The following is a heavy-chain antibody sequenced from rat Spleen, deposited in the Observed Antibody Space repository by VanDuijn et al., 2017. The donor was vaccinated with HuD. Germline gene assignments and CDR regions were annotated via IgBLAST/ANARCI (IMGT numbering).Heavy chain of an antibody. CDR1: GFTFSDYG. V-gene: IGHV5-29*01. J-gene: IGHJ2*01. Sequence: EVQLVESGGGLVQPGRSLKLSCAASGFTFSDYGVAWVRQAPKKGLEWVAYISYDGDTTYYRDSVKGRFTISRDNAKSTLYLQMDSLRSEDTATYYCARHGRIYYYDGSYFYFDYWGQGVMVTVSS. CDR3: ARHGRIYYYDGSYFYFDY. D-gene: IGHD1-12*02. CDR2: ISYDGDTT.